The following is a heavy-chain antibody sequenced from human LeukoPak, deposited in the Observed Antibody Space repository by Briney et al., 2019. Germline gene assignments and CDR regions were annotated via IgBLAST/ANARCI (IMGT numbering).Heavy chain of an antibody. CDR2: ISSSGSTI. D-gene: IGHD2-8*01. J-gene: IGHJ6*02. V-gene: IGHV3-11*01. CDR3: ARVHGNCTNGVCTTYYYYGMDV. CDR1: GFTFSDYY. Sequence: GGSLRLSCAASGFTFSDYYMSWIRQAPGKGLEWVSYISSSGSTIYYADSVKGRFTISRDNAKNSLYLQMNGLRAEDTAVYYCARVHGNCTNGVCTTYYYYGMDVWGQGTTVTVSS.